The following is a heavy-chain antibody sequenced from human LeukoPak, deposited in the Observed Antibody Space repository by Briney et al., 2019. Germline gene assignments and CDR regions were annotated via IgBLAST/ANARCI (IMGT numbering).Heavy chain of an antibody. Sequence: GGSLRLSCAASGFTFSSYWMSWVRQAPGKGLEWVANIKQDGSEKYYVDSVKGRFTISRDNAKNSLYMQMNSLRAEDTAVYYCAREDWNGEIDYWGQGTLVTVSS. CDR2: IKQDGSEK. V-gene: IGHV3-7*01. CDR3: AREDWNGEIDY. J-gene: IGHJ4*02. CDR1: GFTFSSYW. D-gene: IGHD1-1*01.